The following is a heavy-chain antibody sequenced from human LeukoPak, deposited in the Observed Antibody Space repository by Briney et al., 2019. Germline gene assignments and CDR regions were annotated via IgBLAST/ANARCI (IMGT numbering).Heavy chain of an antibody. J-gene: IGHJ5*02. CDR2: ISYDATTK. V-gene: IGHV3-30*04. D-gene: IGHD6-13*01. CDR3: ARDASNTWYGWFDP. Sequence: PGGSLRLSCVASGLTFDNYAFHWVRQAPGKGLEWVAVISYDATTKHYADSVKGRFTISRDDSKNMVFLQMNSLTGDDTAVYYCARDASNTWYGWFDPWGQGTLVAVSS. CDR1: GLTFDNYA.